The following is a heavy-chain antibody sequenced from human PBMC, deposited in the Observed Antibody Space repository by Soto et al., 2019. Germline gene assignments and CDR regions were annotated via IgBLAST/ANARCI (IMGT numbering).Heavy chain of an antibody. Sequence: QVQLVESGGGVVQPGRSLRLSCAASGVTFSSYGMHWVRQAQGKGLEWVAVIWYDGSNKYYADSVKGRFTISRDNYKNTLYLQMNSLRAEDTAVYYCARDIRYSSIPIRRYYYYGMDVWGQGTTVTVSS. D-gene: IGHD6-13*01. CDR3: ARDIRYSSIPIRRYYYYGMDV. J-gene: IGHJ6*02. V-gene: IGHV3-33*01. CDR1: GVTFSSYG. CDR2: IWYDGSNK.